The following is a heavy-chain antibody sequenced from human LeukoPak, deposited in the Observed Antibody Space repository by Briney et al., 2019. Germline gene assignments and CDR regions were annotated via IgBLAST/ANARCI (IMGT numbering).Heavy chain of an antibody. V-gene: IGHV3-30*18. CDR3: AKSRGRDHYYYYGMDV. CDR2: ISFDASNK. CDR1: RFTFTTYG. Sequence: GGSLRLSCAASRFTFTTYGMHWVRQAPGKGLEWLAVISFDASNKYYADSVKGRFTISRDNSKDTLYLQMNSPRAEDTAVYYCAKSRGRDHYYYYGMDVWGQGTTVTVSS. D-gene: IGHD1-26*01. J-gene: IGHJ6*02.